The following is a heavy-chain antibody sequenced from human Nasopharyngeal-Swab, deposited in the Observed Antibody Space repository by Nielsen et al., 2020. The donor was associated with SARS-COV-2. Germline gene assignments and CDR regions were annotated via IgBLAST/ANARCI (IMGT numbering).Heavy chain of an antibody. D-gene: IGHD3-9*01. CDR3: ARGDYDVLTGYYSGLDY. J-gene: IGHJ4*02. CDR1: GGSITTHF. V-gene: IGHV4-59*11. CDR2: LYYTGGT. Sequence: SETLSLTCPVSGGSITTHFWSWFRQPPGKGLEWIAYLYYTGGTYYNPSLKSRVTMSVDTSKNQFSLNLTSVTAADTAVYYCARGDYDVLTGYYSGLDYWGQGSLVTVSS.